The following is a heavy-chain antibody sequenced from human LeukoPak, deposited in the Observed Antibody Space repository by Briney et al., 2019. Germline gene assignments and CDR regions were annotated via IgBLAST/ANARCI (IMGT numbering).Heavy chain of an antibody. CDR2: ILYDGSNK. Sequence: QTGGSLRLSCAASGFTFSSYGMHWVRQAPGKGLEWVAVILYDGSNKYYADSVKGRFTISRDNSKNTLFLQMNSLRAEDTAVYYCAKASLELDEEYYYYYYMDVWGKGTTVTVSS. D-gene: IGHD1-7*01. J-gene: IGHJ6*03. CDR1: GFTFSSYG. CDR3: AKASLELDEEYYYYYYMDV. V-gene: IGHV3-30*18.